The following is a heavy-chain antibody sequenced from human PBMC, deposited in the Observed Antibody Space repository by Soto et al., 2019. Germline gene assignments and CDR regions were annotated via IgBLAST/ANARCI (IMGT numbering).Heavy chain of an antibody. Sequence: EVQLVESGGCLVQPGGSLRLSCAASGFTVSSYYMSWVRQAPGKGLEWVSVIYSGGSTNYADSVKGRFTISRDNSKNTLYLQMNSLRAEDTAVYYCAREGVVAASDWGQGTLVTVSS. D-gene: IGHD2-15*01. V-gene: IGHV3-66*01. CDR3: AREGVVAASD. CDR2: IYSGGST. J-gene: IGHJ4*02. CDR1: GFTVSSYY.